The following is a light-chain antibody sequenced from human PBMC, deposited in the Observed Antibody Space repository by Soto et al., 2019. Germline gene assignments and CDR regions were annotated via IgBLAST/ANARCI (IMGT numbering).Light chain of an antibody. CDR2: KAS. CDR3: QQYYSFST. Sequence: IQMTQSPSSLSASVGDRVTITCRASQRISNWLAWYQQKPGKAPNLLIYKASTLESGIPSRFSGSGSGTEFTLTISSLQPDDFATYYCQQYYSFSTFGQGTKVDI. V-gene: IGKV1-5*03. CDR1: QRISNW. J-gene: IGKJ1*01.